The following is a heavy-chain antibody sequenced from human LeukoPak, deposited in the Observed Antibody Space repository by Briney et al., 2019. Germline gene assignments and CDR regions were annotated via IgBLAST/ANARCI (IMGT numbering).Heavy chain of an antibody. J-gene: IGHJ6*03. D-gene: IGHD6-13*01. CDR3: AREGRAADYYYMDV. V-gene: IGHV3-7*01. CDR1: GFTFSKYW. Sequence: GGSLRLSCAAAGFTFSKYWMSWVRQATGKGLECVAKIKEDGSEAHYVDSVKGRFTISRDNAKESLYLQMNSLRAEDTAVYYCAREGRAADYYYMDVWGKGTTVTISS. CDR2: IKEDGSEA.